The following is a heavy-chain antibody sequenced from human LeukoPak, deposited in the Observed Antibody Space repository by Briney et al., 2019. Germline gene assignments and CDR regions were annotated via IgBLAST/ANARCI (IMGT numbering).Heavy chain of an antibody. D-gene: IGHD2-15*01. V-gene: IGHV4-39*07. CDR2: IYYSGST. Sequence: SETLSLTCTVSGGSISSSSYYWGWIRQPPGTGLEWIGSIYYSGSTYYNPSLKSRVTISVDTSKNQFSLKLSSVTAADTAVYYCARGFRYCSGGSCYRESFDPWGQGTLVTVSS. J-gene: IGHJ5*02. CDR3: ARGFRYCSGGSCYRESFDP. CDR1: GGSISSSSYY.